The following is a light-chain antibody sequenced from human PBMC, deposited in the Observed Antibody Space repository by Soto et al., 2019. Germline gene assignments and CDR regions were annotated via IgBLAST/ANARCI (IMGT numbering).Light chain of an antibody. Sequence: EIVLTQSPGTLSLSLGERATMYCRASQSVSSNLAWYQQKPGQAPRLLIYGASTRATGIPARFSGSGSGTEFTLTISSLQSEDFAVYYCQQYNNWPRTFGQGVEVDIK. CDR1: QSVSSN. V-gene: IGKV3-15*01. CDR3: QQYNNWPRT. J-gene: IGKJ1*01. CDR2: GAS.